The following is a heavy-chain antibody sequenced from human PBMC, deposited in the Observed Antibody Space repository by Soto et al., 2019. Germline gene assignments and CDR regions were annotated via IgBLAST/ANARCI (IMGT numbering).Heavy chain of an antibody. CDR2: ISYDGSNK. V-gene: IGHV3-30-3*01. CDR3: ASRYCTNGVCSSEN. D-gene: IGHD2-8*01. Sequence: GGSLRLSCAASGFTFSSYAMHWVSQAPGKGLEWVAVISYDGSNKYYADSVKGRFTISRDNSKNTLYLQMNSLRAEDTAVYYCASRYCTNGVCSSENWGQGTLVTVSS. CDR1: GFTFSSYA. J-gene: IGHJ4*02.